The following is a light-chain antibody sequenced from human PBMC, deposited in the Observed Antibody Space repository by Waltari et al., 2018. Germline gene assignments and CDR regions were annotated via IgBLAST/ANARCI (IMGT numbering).Light chain of an antibody. CDR3: SSYTTTNTPHYV. CDR2: DVY. CDR1: SIDIGGYHY. Sequence: QSALTQPASVSGSPGQSITLSCTGSSIDIGGYHYVSWYQQHPGKAPKLIIYDVYNRPSGVSSRFSGSKSGTTASLTISGLQAEDEADYYCSSYTTTNTPHYVFGSGTRVTVL. V-gene: IGLV2-14*03. J-gene: IGLJ1*01.